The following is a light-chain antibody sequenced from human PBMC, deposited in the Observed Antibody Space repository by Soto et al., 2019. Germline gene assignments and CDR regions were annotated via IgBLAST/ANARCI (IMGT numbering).Light chain of an antibody. CDR2: EGS. CDR1: SIVVGSYNL. Sequence: QSVLTQPASVSGSPGQSITISCTGTSIVVGSYNLVSWYQQHPGKAPKLMIYEGSKRPSGVSNRFSASKSGNTASLTISGLQAEDEADYYCSSYTTSSSYVFGPGTKVTVL. CDR3: SSYTTSSSYV. V-gene: IGLV2-14*02. J-gene: IGLJ1*01.